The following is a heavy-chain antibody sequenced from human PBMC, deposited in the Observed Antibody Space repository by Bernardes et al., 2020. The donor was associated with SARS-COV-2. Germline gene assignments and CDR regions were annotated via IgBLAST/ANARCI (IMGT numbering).Heavy chain of an antibody. D-gene: IGHD3-22*01. CDR2: ISSSTSYI. CDR1: GFPFSSYS. J-gene: IGHJ4*02. CDR3: ARGAHHYYDSSGFMYSFDY. V-gene: IGHV3-21*01. Sequence: GGSLRLSCAASGFPFSSYSMKWVRQAPGEGLGWGSSISSSTSYIYYADSVKGRFTISRDNAKNSLYLQMNSLRAEDTAVYYCARGAHHYYDSSGFMYSFDYWGQGTLVTVSS.